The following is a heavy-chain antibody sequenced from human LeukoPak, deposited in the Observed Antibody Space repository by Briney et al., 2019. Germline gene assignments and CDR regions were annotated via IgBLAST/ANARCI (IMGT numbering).Heavy chain of an antibody. Sequence: SETLSLTCAVYGGSFSGYYWSWIRQPPGKGLGWIGEINHSGSTNYNPSLKSRVTISVDTSKNQFSLKLSSVTAADTAVYYCARGRILTGLRAKTIFGVVTHFDYWGQGTLVTVSS. CDR3: ARGRILTGLRAKTIFGVVTHFDY. J-gene: IGHJ4*02. V-gene: IGHV4-34*01. CDR1: GGSFSGYY. D-gene: IGHD3-3*01. CDR2: INHSGST.